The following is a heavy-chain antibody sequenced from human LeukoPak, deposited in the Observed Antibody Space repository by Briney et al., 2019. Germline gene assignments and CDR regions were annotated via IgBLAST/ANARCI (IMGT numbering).Heavy chain of an antibody. CDR2: IKQDGSEK. D-gene: IGHD1-26*01. CDR3: ARGYGSYLYYYYYMDV. Sequence: GGSLRLSCAASGFTFSSYWMSWVRQAPGKGLEWVANIKQDGSEKYYVDSVKGRFTISRDNAKNSLYLQMNSLRAEDTAVYYCARGYGSYLYYYYYMDVWGKGTTVTVSS. J-gene: IGHJ6*03. CDR1: GFTFSSYW. V-gene: IGHV3-7*01.